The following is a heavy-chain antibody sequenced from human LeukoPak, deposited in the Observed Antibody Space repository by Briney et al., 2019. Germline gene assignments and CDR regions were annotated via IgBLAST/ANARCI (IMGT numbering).Heavy chain of an antibody. D-gene: IGHD5-12*01. CDR2: ISGSGART. CDR3: AKGGLLVASFDY. CDR1: GFTFSSYA. V-gene: IGHV3-23*01. J-gene: IGHJ4*02. Sequence: GGSLRLSCAASGFTFSSYAMSWVRQAPGKGLEWVSGISGSGARTYYADSVKGRFTISRDNSKNTLYLQMNSLRAEDTAVYYCAKGGLLVASFDYWGQGTLVTVSS.